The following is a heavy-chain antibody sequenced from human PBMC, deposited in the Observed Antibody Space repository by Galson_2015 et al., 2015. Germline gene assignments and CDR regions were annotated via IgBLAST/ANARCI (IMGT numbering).Heavy chain of an antibody. Sequence: SLRLSCAASRFTFSSYGMHWVRQAPGKGLEWVAVIWYDGSNKYYADSVKGRFTISRDNPKNTLYLQMNSLRAEDTAVYYCARAEAAAATFDYWGQGTLVTVSS. CDR1: RFTFSSYG. D-gene: IGHD6-13*01. J-gene: IGHJ4*02. V-gene: IGHV3-33*01. CDR2: IWYDGSNK. CDR3: ARAEAAAATFDY.